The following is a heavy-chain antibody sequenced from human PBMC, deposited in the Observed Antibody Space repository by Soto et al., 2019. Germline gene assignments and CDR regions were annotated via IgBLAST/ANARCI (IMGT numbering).Heavy chain of an antibody. CDR3: ARDPLGYKNYLSLDY. D-gene: IGHD4-4*01. V-gene: IGHV1-69*01. CDR1: GGTFSSYA. Sequence: QVQLVQSGAEVKKPGSSVKVSCKASGGTFSSYAISWVRQAPGQGLEWMGGIIPIFGTANYAQKFQGRVTITSDDSTSTAYMELNSLRSEDTAVYDCARDPLGYKNYLSLDYWGQGTLVTVSS. J-gene: IGHJ4*02. CDR2: IIPIFGTA.